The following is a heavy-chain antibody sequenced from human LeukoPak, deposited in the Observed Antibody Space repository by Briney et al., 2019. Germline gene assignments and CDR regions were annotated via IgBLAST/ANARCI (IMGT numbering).Heavy chain of an antibody. CDR1: GYIFTAYY. CDR3: ARSREVPHFDL. CDR2: INPNSGGT. D-gene: IGHD1-26*01. J-gene: IGHJ4*02. V-gene: IGHV1-2*02. Sequence: GASVKVSCKASGYIFTAYYVHWVRQAPGQGPEWMGWINPNSGGTKYAQNFQGRVTMTRDTSISTAYMELSGLESDDTAVYYCARSREVPHFDLRGQGTLVTVSS.